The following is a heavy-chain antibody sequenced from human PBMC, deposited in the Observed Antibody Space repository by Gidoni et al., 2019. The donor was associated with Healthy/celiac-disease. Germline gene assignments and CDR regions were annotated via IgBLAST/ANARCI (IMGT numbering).Heavy chain of an antibody. J-gene: IGHJ4*02. CDR1: GGTFSSYA. CDR2: IIPIFGTA. CDR3: ARSPHYYDSSGYYYYYFDY. Sequence: QVQLVQSGAVVKKPGSSVKVSCKASGGTFSSYAISWVRQAHGQGLEWMGGIIPIFGTANYAQKFQGRVTMTADESTSTAYMELSSLRSEDTAVYYCARSPHYYDSSGYYYYYFDYWGQGTLVTVSS. D-gene: IGHD3-22*01. V-gene: IGHV1-69*01.